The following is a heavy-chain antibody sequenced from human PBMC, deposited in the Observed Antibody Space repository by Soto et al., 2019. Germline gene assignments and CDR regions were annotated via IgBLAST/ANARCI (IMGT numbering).Heavy chain of an antibody. D-gene: IGHD2-15*01. Sequence: QLQLQESGSGLVKPSQTLSLTCAVSGGSISSGGYSWTWIRQPPGKGLEWIGYIYHSGHTYYNPSFKSRVTISGDRSKNPFTLNLSSVTAADTAVYYFASNVAAADALDVWGQGTMVTVAS. V-gene: IGHV4-30-2*01. CDR1: GGSISSGGYS. J-gene: IGHJ3*01. CDR3: ASNVAAADALDV. CDR2: IYHSGHT.